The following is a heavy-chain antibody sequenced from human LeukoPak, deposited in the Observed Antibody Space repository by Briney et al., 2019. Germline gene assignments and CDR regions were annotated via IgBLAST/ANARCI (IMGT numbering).Heavy chain of an antibody. CDR2: IYYSGST. CDR1: GGSISSHY. J-gene: IGHJ6*03. V-gene: IGHV4-59*11. Sequence: SETLSLTCTVSGGSISSHYWSWIRQPPGKGLEWIGYIYYSGSTNYNPSLKSRVTISVDTSKNQFSLKLSSVTAADTAVYYCARHPRASPGVYYYYMDVWGKGTTVIVSS. CDR3: ARHPRASPGVYYYYMDV.